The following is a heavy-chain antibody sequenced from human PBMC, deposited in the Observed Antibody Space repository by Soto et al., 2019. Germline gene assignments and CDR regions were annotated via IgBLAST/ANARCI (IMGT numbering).Heavy chain of an antibody. CDR1: GGSFSGYY. CDR2: INHSGST. Sequence: SETLSLTCAVYGGSFSGYYWSWIRQPPGKGLEWIGEINHSGSTNYNPSLKSRVTISVDTSKNQFSLKLSSVTAADTAVYYCVRRDPFRKVFDHWGPGILVTVSS. J-gene: IGHJ4*02. V-gene: IGHV4-34*01. CDR3: VRRDPFRKVFDH.